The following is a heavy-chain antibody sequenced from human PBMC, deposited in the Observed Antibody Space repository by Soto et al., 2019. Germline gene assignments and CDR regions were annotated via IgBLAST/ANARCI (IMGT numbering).Heavy chain of an antibody. D-gene: IGHD1-26*01. CDR1: GGSISTSNW. J-gene: IGHJ6*02. Sequence: PSETLSLTCAVSGGSISTSNWWSWVRQPPGKGLEWIGEIYRTGSTNYNPSLQSRLTISVDKSKNQFSLNLNSVTAADTAVYYCARVDSGSYQNYYYYVMDVWGQGTTVTVSS. V-gene: IGHV4-4*02. CDR2: IYRTGST. CDR3: ARVDSGSYQNYYYYVMDV.